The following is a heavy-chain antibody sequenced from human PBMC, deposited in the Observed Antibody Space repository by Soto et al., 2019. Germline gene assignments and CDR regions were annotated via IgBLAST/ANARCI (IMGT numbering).Heavy chain of an antibody. Sequence: QVQLVQSGAEVKKPGASVKVSCKASGYTFSAYYMHWVRQTPGQGLQWMGQINPNSGDTKYAQLFQGRVTMTRDTSISTAYMELSSLTSDDTAVYYCATPDWAEVGHVAATGGSDHWGQGTLVTVSS. V-gene: IGHV1-2*06. CDR3: ATPDWAEVGHVAATGGSDH. J-gene: IGHJ5*02. D-gene: IGHD6-13*01. CDR2: INPNSGDT. CDR1: GYTFSAYY.